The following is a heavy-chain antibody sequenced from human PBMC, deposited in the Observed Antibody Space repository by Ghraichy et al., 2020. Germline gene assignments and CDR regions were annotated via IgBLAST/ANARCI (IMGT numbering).Heavy chain of an antibody. CDR1: GFTFSSYD. J-gene: IGHJ6*02. D-gene: IGHD3-10*01. CDR2: IGTAGDT. CDR3: ARGKQKLLWFGELSAYYYGMDV. Sequence: GESLNISCAASGFTFSSYDMHWVRQATGKGLEWVSAIGTAGDTYYPGSVKGRFTISRENAKNSLYLQMNSLRAGDTAVYYWARGKQKLLWFGELSAYYYGMDVWGQGTTVTVSS. V-gene: IGHV3-13*01.